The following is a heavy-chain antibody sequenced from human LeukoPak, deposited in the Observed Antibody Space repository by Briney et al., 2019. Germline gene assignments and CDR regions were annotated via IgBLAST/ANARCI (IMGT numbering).Heavy chain of an antibody. D-gene: IGHD6-19*01. CDR3: AKDLGSGWTLYYFDY. J-gene: IGHJ4*02. V-gene: IGHV3-30*02. CDR2: IRFDGSNK. Sequence: GGSLRLSCAASGFTFSSYAMHWVRQAPGKGLEWVSFIRFDGSNKYYADSMKGRFTISRDNSKNTLYLQMNSLRAEDTAVYYCAKDLGSGWTLYYFDYWGQGTLVIVSS. CDR1: GFTFSSYA.